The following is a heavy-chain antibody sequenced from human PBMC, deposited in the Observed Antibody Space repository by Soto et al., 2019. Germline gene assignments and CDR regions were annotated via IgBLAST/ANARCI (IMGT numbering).Heavy chain of an antibody. Sequence: QVQLVESGGGVVQPGRSLRLSCAASGFTFSSYGMHGVRQAPGKGLAWVAVISYDGSNKYYADSVKGRFTISRDNSKNTLYLQMNSLRAEDTAVYYCAKDRVTAPRGVGATTEFDYWGQGTLVTVSS. J-gene: IGHJ4*02. CDR3: AKDRVTAPRGVGATTEFDY. D-gene: IGHD1-26*01. CDR1: GFTFSSYG. V-gene: IGHV3-30*18. CDR2: ISYDGSNK.